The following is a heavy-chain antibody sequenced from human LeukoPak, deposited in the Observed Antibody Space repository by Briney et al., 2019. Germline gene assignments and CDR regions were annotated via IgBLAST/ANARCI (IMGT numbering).Heavy chain of an antibody. CDR1: GFTLSGYH. CDR2: ITSISNYI. CDR3: ARSGGPGTYHQLRYNWFDP. V-gene: IGHV3-21*05. Sequence: PGGSLRLSCAASGFTLSGYHMNWVRQAPGKGLEWLSYITSISNYIYYAGAVRGRFTISRDNAKNSLYLQMNSLRGEDTAVYYCARSGGPGTYHQLRYNWFDPLGQGTLVTVSS. J-gene: IGHJ5*02. D-gene: IGHD3-10*01.